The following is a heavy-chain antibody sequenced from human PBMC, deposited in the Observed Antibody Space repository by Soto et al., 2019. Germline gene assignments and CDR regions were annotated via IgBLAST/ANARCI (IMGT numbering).Heavy chain of an antibody. CDR1: GFTFSSYG. V-gene: IGHV3-30*18. Sequence: QVQLVESGGGVVQPGRSLRLSCAASGFTFSSYGMHWVRQAPGKGLEWVAVISYDGSNKYYADSVKGRFTISRDNSKNTLYLQMNSLRAEDTAVYYCAKYGGESGDYWGQGTLVTVSS. J-gene: IGHJ4*02. D-gene: IGHD3-16*01. CDR3: AKYGGESGDY. CDR2: ISYDGSNK.